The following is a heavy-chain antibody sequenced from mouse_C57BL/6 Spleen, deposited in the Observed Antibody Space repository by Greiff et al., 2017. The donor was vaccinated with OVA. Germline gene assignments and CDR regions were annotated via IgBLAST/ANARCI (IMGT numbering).Heavy chain of an antibody. J-gene: IGHJ2*01. CDR3: TVIYYDYPLDY. CDR1: GFTFSNYW. Sequence: EVMLVESGGGLVQPGGSMKLSCVASGFTFSNYWMNWVRQSPEKGLEWVAQIRLKSDNYATHYAESVKGRFTISRDDSKSSVYLQMNNLRAEDTGIYYCTVIYYDYPLDYLGQGTTLTVSS. D-gene: IGHD2-4*01. V-gene: IGHV6-3*01. CDR2: IRLKSDNYAT.